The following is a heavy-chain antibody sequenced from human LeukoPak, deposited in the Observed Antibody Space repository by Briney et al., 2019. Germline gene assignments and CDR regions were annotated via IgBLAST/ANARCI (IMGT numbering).Heavy chain of an antibody. Sequence: PGGSLRLSCEASGFIFSDYNMNWVRQAPGKGLEWLSFIDSSSSTIYYADSVKGRFAISRDNAKNSLYLQMNSLRAEDTAVYYCARVSFDYWGQGTLVTVSS. CDR1: GFIFSDYN. V-gene: IGHV3-48*04. CDR2: IDSSSSTI. J-gene: IGHJ4*02. CDR3: ARVSFDY.